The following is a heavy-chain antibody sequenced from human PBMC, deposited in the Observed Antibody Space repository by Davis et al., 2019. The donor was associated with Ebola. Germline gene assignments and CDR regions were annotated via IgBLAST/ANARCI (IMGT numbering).Heavy chain of an antibody. CDR3: ARGSGIVGHFDY. Sequence: SVKVSCKASGGTFSSYAISWVRQAPGQGLEWMGGIIPILGIANYAQKFQGRVTITADESTSTAYMELSSLRSEDTAVYYCARGSGIVGHFDYWGQGTLVTVSS. V-gene: IGHV1-69*10. J-gene: IGHJ4*02. CDR1: GGTFSSYA. D-gene: IGHD1-26*01. CDR2: IIPILGIA.